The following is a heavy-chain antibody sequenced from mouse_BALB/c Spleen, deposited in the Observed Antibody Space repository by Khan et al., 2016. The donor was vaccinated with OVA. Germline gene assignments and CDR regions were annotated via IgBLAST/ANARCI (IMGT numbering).Heavy chain of an antibody. CDR2: INPSTGYT. Sequence: VQLQESGAELAKPGASVKMSCKASGYTFINYWILWVKQRPGQGLEWIGYINPSTGYTEYNQNFKDKATLTADKSSSTAYMQLSSLNSEDSAVYYCARRGLRWDFDYWGQGTTLTGSS. J-gene: IGHJ2*01. CDR3: ARRGLRWDFDY. D-gene: IGHD1-1*01. CDR1: GYTFINYW. V-gene: IGHV1-7*01.